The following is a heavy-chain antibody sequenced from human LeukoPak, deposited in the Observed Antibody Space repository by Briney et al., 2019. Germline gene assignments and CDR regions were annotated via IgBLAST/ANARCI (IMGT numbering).Heavy chain of an antibody. CDR1: GFTFSDYW. J-gene: IGHJ6*02. D-gene: IGHD2-15*01. CDR2: IKEDGSDK. Sequence: GGSLRLSCAVSGFTFSDYWMTWVRQAPGRGLEWVANIKEDGSDKQYVDSVQGRFTISRDNAKNSLYLQMNSLRAEDTAVYYCARAQAPYCSGGSCYLYYYYGMDVWGQGTTVTVSS. CDR3: ARAQAPYCSGGSCYLYYYYGMDV. V-gene: IGHV3-7*01.